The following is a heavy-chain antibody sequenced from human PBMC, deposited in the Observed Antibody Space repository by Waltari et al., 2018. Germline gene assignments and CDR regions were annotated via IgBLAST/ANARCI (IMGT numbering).Heavy chain of an antibody. CDR3: AREQGYCTNGVCYHLRYFDY. D-gene: IGHD2-8*01. CDR2: IYYSGST. V-gene: IGHV4-59*01. Sequence: QVQLQESGPGLVKPSETLSLTCTVSGGSISSYYWSWIRQPPGKGLEWIGYIYYSGSTNYNPSLKSRVTISVDTSKNQFSLKLSSVTAADTAVYYCAREQGYCTNGVCYHLRYFDYWGQGTLVTVSS. CDR1: GGSISSYY. J-gene: IGHJ4*02.